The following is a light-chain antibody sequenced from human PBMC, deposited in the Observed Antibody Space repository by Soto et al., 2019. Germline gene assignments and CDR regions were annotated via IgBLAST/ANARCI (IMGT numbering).Light chain of an antibody. CDR1: QSITSY. CDR2: GAS. V-gene: IGKV1-39*01. CDR3: EQSYSLPYT. J-gene: IGKJ2*01. Sequence: DIQMTQSPSSLSASVGDRVTITCRASQSITSYLNWYQQKPGKAPNLLIYGASNLQSGVPSRFSGSGSGTDFTLTITSLQPEDFASYYCEQSYSLPYTFAQGTKLQI.